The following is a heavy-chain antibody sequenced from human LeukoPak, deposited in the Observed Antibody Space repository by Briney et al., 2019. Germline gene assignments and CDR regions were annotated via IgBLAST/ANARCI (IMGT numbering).Heavy chain of an antibody. V-gene: IGHV1-46*01. CDR1: GYTFTSYY. CDR3: ARGLVLGEQQLVPGY. Sequence: ASVKVSCKASGYTFTSYYMHWVRQAPGQGLEWMGIIIPSGGTTSYAQKFQGRVTMTRDMSTSTVYMELSGLRSEDTAMYYCARGLVLGEQQLVPGYWGQGTLVTVSS. CDR2: IIPSGGTT. D-gene: IGHD6-13*01. J-gene: IGHJ4*02.